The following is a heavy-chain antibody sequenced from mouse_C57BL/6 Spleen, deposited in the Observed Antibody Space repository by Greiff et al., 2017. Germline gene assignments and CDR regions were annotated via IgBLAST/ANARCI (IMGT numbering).Heavy chain of an antibody. CDR2: IHPNSGST. Sequence: QVQLQQPGAELVKPGASVKLSCKASGYTFTSYWMHWVKQRPGQGLEWIGMIHPNSGSTNYNEKFKSKATLTVDKSSSTAYMQLSSLASEDSAVYYCATSYGRYAMGYWGQGTSVTVSS. CDR1: GYTFTSYW. J-gene: IGHJ4*01. D-gene: IGHD2-1*01. V-gene: IGHV1-64*01. CDR3: ATSYGRYAMGY.